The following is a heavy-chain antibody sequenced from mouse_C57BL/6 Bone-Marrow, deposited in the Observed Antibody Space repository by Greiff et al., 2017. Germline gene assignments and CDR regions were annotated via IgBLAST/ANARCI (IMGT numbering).Heavy chain of an antibody. CDR2: IDPENGDT. V-gene: IGHV14-4*01. CDR3: TTILRRGAMDY. Sequence: EVQRVESGAELVRPGASVKLSCTASGFNIKDDYMHWVKQRPEQGLEWIGWIDPENGDTEYASKFQGKATITADTSSNTAYLQLSSLTSEDTAVYYCTTILRRGAMDYWGQGTSVTVSS. CDR1: GFNIKDDY. D-gene: IGHD1-1*01. J-gene: IGHJ4*01.